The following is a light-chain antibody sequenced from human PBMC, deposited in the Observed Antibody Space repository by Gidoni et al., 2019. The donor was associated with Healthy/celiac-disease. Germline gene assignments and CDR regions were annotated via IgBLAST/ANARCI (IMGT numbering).Light chain of an antibody. J-gene: IGKJ2*01. CDR2: WAS. CDR3: QQYYSTPRT. V-gene: IGKV4-1*01. CDR1: QSVLYSSNNKNY. Sequence: DIVMTQSPDSLAVSLGERATINCKSSQSVLYSSNNKNYLAWYQQKPGQPPQLLIYWASTRESGVPDRFRGSGSGIDFTLTISSLQAEDGAVYYCQQYYSTPRTFGQGTKLEIK.